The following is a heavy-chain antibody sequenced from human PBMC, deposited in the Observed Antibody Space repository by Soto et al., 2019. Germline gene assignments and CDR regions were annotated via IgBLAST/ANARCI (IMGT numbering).Heavy chain of an antibody. Sequence: EVQLVEAGGGLVKPGGSLRLSCAASGFTFSNAWMSCVRQAPGKGLEWGGRIKSKTDGGTTDYAAPVKGRFTISRDDSKNTPYLQMNSLKTEDTAVYYCTTAAYREDYWGQGTLVTVSS. V-gene: IGHV3-15*01. D-gene: IGHD3-16*02. CDR2: IKSKTDGGTT. CDR3: TTAAYREDY. J-gene: IGHJ4*02. CDR1: GFTFSNAW.